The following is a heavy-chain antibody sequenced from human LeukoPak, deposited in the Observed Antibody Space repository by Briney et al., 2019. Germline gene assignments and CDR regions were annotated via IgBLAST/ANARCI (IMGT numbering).Heavy chain of an antibody. CDR1: GFTFSSYA. CDR3: AKELSGGWPFDY. D-gene: IGHD6-19*01. Sequence: GGSLRLSCEASGFTFSSYAMSWVRQAPGKGLEWVSGLSGSGGNTIYADSVKGRFTISRDNSKNTMFLQMNSLRAEDTAVYYCAKELSGGWPFDYWGQGALVTVSS. J-gene: IGHJ4*02. V-gene: IGHV3-23*01. CDR2: LSGSGGNT.